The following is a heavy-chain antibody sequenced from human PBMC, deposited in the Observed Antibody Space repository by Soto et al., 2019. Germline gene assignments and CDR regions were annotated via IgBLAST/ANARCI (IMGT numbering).Heavy chain of an antibody. D-gene: IGHD3-22*01. CDR3: ARDIEDSSGYPACADY. J-gene: IGHJ4*02. Sequence: GASVKVSCKASGYTFTSYAMHWVRQAPGQRLEWMGWINAGNGNTKYSQKFQGRVTITRDTSASTAYMELSSLRSEDTAVYYCARDIEDSSGYPACADYWGQGTLVTVSS. CDR2: INAGNGNT. CDR1: GYTFTSYA. V-gene: IGHV1-3*01.